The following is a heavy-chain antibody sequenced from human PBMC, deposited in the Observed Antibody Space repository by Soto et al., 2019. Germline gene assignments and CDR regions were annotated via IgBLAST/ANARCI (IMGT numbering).Heavy chain of an antibody. D-gene: IGHD3-3*01. CDR1: GGSIRSSSNY. CDR2: IYYSGST. V-gene: IGHV4-39*01. J-gene: IGHJ6*02. Sequence: PSETLSLTCTVSGGSIRSSSNYWGWIRKPPGKGLEWIGSIYYSGSTYYNPSLKSRVTISVDTSKNQFSLKLSSVTAADTAVYYCARPDLGVVRAYYGMDVWGQGTTVTVSS. CDR3: ARPDLGVVRAYYGMDV.